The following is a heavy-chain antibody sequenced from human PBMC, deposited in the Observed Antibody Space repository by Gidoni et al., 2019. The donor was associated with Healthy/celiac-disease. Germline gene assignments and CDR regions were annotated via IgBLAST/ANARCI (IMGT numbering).Heavy chain of an antibody. D-gene: IGHD2-2*02. CDR1: GFTFSSYA. CDR3: ARDPAGYCSSTSCYTHFDY. V-gene: IGHV3-30-3*01. CDR2: ISYDGSNK. J-gene: IGHJ4*02. Sequence: QVQLVESGGGVVQPGRSLRLSCAASGFTFSSYAMHWVRQAPGKGLEWVAVISYDGSNKYYADSVKGRFTISRDNSKNTLYLQMNSLRAEDTAVYYCARDPAGYCSSTSCYTHFDYWGQGTLVTVSS.